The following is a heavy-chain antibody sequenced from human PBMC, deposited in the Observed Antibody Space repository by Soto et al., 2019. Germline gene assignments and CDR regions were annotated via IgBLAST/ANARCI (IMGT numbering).Heavy chain of an antibody. J-gene: IGHJ4*02. Sequence: XSVKVSCNVSGYTLTELSMHWVRQAPGKGLEWMGGFDPEDGETIYAQKFQGRVTMAEDTSTDTAYMELSSLRSEDTAVYYCATVPIMGGTREPAYYFDHWGQGTLVTVSS. CDR3: ATVPIMGGTREPAYYFDH. D-gene: IGHD1-26*01. CDR1: GYTLTELS. V-gene: IGHV1-24*01. CDR2: FDPEDGET.